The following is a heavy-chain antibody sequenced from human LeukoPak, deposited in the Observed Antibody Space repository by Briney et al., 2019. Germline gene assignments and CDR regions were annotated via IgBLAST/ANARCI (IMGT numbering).Heavy chain of an antibody. CDR1: GYNFNTYW. D-gene: IGHD5-18*01. CDR3: ARGGYSYGSDY. J-gene: IGHJ4*02. Sequence: GESLKISCKGSGYNFNTYWVAWVRQLPGKGLEWMGIIRPMNSDMRYSPSFQGQVTISADRSINTAYLQWSSLTASDTAMYYCARGGYSYGSDYWGQGTLVTVSS. V-gene: IGHV5-51*01. CDR2: IRPMNSDM.